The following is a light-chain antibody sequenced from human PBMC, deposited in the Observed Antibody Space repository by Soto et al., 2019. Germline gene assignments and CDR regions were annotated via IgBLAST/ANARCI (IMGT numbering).Light chain of an antibody. CDR3: AAWDDGLNGSV. V-gene: IGLV1-44*01. CDR2: NNN. CDR1: NSNIGRNT. J-gene: IGLJ1*01. Sequence: QSVLTQPPSASGTPGQRVTISCSGSNSNIGRNTVNWYQQVPGTAPKLLIYNNNQRPSGVPDRFSGSKSGTSASLAIIGLQSEDEADYYCAAWDDGLNGSVFGAGTKVTV.